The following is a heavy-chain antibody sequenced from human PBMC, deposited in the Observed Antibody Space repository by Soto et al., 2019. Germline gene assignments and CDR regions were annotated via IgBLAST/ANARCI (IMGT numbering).Heavy chain of an antibody. CDR1: GGSFSNLG. Sequence: GASVKVSCKASGGSFSNLGISWLRQSPGQGLEWMGGIVPVFGRPNYAQRFRGRLTITADESTSTGYMELISLRSDDTAVYYCAREGSGYNFWGQGTQVTVSS. V-gene: IGHV1-69*13. CDR3: AREGSGYNF. D-gene: IGHD5-12*01. CDR2: IVPVFGRP. J-gene: IGHJ4*02.